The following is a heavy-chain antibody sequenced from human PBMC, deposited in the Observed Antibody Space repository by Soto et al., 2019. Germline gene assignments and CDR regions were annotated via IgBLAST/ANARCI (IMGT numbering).Heavy chain of an antibody. CDR3: ARDSPIAVAGHYYYGMDV. CDR2: ISSSSSYI. V-gene: IGHV3-21*01. D-gene: IGHD6-19*01. J-gene: IGHJ6*02. Sequence: VSLRLSCAASGFTFSSYSMNWVRQAPGKGLEWVSSISSSSSYIYYADSVKGRFTISRDNAKNSLYLQMNSLRAEDTAVYYCARDSPIAVAGHYYYGMDVWGQGTTVTVSS. CDR1: GFTFSSYS.